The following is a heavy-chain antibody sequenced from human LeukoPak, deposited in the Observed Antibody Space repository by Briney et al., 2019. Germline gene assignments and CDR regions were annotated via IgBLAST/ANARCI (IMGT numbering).Heavy chain of an antibody. CDR1: GFTFSDYS. Sequence: NPGGSLRLSCAASGFTFSDYSMNWVRQAPGKGLEWVSSISSGSSYIYYADSVKGRFTISRDNAKNSLYLQMNSLRAEDTAVYYCARGTRCSGGSCLFDYWGQGTLVTVSS. CDR3: ARGTRCSGGSCLFDY. CDR2: ISSGSSYI. J-gene: IGHJ4*02. V-gene: IGHV3-21*01. D-gene: IGHD2-15*01.